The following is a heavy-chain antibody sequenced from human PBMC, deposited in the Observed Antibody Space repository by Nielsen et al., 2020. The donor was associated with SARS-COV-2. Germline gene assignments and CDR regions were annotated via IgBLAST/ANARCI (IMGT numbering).Heavy chain of an antibody. CDR3: ARINVAAAGTSEDV. D-gene: IGHD6-13*01. V-gene: IGHV2-70*11. CDR2: IDWDDDK. Sequence: SGLTLVKPTQTLTLTCTFSGFSLSTSGMCVSWIRQPPGKALEWLARIDWDDDKYYSTSLKTRLTISKDTSKNQVVLTMTNMDPVGTATYYCARINVAAAGTSEDVWGKGTTVTVSS. CDR1: GFSLSTSGMC. J-gene: IGHJ6*04.